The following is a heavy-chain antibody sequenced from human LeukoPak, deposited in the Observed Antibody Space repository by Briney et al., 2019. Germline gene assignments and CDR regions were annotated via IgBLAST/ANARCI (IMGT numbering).Heavy chain of an antibody. J-gene: IGHJ5*02. V-gene: IGHV3-21*01. CDR2: ISSSSSYI. CDR3: ARDPVPEDIVVVVAANWFDP. D-gene: IGHD2-15*01. Sequence: GGSLRLSCAASGFTFSSYSMNWVRQAPGKGLEWVSSISSSSSYIYYADSVKGRFTVSRDNAKNSLYLQMNSLRAEDTAVYYCARDPVPEDIVVVVAANWFDPWGQGTLVTVSS. CDR1: GFTFSSYS.